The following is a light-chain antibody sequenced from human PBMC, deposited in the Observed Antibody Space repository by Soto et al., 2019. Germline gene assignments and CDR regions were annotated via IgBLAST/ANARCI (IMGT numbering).Light chain of an antibody. Sequence: DIVLTQSPGTQSLSPGERATLSCRASQSVDSRYLAWYQQKPGQAPRLVIHAVSRRATGIPDRFSGSGSGTDFTLTISRLEPEDFAEYYCQQYGSSPRYSFGQGTYLEIK. CDR3: QQYGSSPRYS. CDR1: QSVDSRY. CDR2: AVS. V-gene: IGKV3-20*01. J-gene: IGKJ2*03.